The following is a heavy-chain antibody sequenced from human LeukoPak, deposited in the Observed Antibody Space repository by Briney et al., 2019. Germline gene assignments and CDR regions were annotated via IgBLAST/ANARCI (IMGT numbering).Heavy chain of an antibody. Sequence: SETLSLTCTVSGGSISSSSYYWGWIRQPPGKGLEWIGSIYYSGSTYYNPSLKSRVTISVDTSKNQFSLKLSSVTAADTAVYYCARHFGVVVTIKPNDAFDIWGQGTMVTVSS. CDR2: IYYSGST. J-gene: IGHJ3*02. CDR1: GGSISSSSYY. D-gene: IGHD2-21*02. V-gene: IGHV4-39*01. CDR3: ARHFGVVVTIKPNDAFDI.